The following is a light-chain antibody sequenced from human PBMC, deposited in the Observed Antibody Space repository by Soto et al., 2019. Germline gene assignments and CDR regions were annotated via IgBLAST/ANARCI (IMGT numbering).Light chain of an antibody. J-gene: IGKJ1*01. CDR3: LQAINYPWT. CDR1: QDISNY. Sequence: IHMTQSPSSLSASVGDRVTISCQASQDISNYLNWYQQKPGKAPKLLIYGASNLQSGVPPRFSGSGSGTDFTLAISSLQPEDSATYYCLQAINYPWTFGQGTKVDI. CDR2: GAS. V-gene: IGKV1-6*01.